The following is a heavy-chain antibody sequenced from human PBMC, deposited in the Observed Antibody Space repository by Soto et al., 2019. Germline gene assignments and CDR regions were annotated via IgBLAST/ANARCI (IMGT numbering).Heavy chain of an antibody. J-gene: IGHJ4*02. CDR2: ISSSSSYI. Sequence: EVQLVESGGGLVKPGGSLRLSCAASGFTFSSYSMNWVRQAPGKGLEWVSSISSSSSYIYYADSVKGRFTISRDNAKNSLYLQMNSLRAEDTAVYYCARGGLRWEDLDYWGQGTLVTVSS. CDR3: ARGGLRWEDLDY. CDR1: GFTFSSYS. D-gene: IGHD4-17*01. V-gene: IGHV3-21*01.